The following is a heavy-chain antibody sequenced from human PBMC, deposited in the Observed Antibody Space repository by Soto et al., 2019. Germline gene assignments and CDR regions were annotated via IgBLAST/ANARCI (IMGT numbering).Heavy chain of an antibody. V-gene: IGHV4-34*01. J-gene: IGHJ5*02. Sequence: SETLSLTCAVYGGSFSGYYWSWIRQPPGKGLEWIGEINHSGSTNYNPSLKSRATISVDTSKNQFSLKVGSVTAADTAVYYCARETYGDYVGYFDPWGQGIQVTVPQ. CDR3: ARETYGDYVGYFDP. D-gene: IGHD4-17*01. CDR2: INHSGST. CDR1: GGSFSGYY.